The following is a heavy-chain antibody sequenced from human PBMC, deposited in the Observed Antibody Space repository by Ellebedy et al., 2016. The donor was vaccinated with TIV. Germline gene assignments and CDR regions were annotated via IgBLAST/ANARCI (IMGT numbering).Heavy chain of an antibody. D-gene: IGHD4-23*01. J-gene: IGHJ4*02. CDR3: VRDDTVGNFDY. CDR2: ISTTGRM. CDR1: ADSMRTYF. V-gene: IGHV4-4*07. Sequence: MPGGSLRLSCSVSADSMRTYFWTWIRQSAGKGLEWLGRISTTGRMSHNPSLESRVSITVDTSKNQFSLIFRSVTAADTAVYFCVRDDTVGNFDYWGQGAPVIVSS.